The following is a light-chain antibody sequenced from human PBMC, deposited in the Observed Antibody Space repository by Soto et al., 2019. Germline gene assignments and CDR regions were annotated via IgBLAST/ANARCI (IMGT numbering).Light chain of an antibody. CDR2: AAS. V-gene: IGKV1-27*01. Sequence: DIQMTQSPSSLSASVGDRVTITCRASQGISNHLAWYHQKPGQLPKLLIYAASILQSGVPSRFSGSGSGTDFTLTISSLQPEDVGIYYCQKFTSAPFTWGGGTKVDIK. CDR3: QKFTSAPFT. CDR1: QGISNH. J-gene: IGKJ4*01.